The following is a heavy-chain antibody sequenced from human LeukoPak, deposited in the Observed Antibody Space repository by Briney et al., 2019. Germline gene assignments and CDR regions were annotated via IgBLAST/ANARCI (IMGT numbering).Heavy chain of an antibody. Sequence: SETLSLTCTVSGGSISSSSYYWGWIRQPPGKGLEWIGSIYYSGSTYYNPSLKSRVTISVDTSKNQFSLKLSSVTAADTAVYYCARHHFSWPRAEYFQHWGQGTLVTVSS. CDR1: GGSISSSSYY. D-gene: IGHD3-3*02. CDR2: IYYSGST. V-gene: IGHV4-39*01. CDR3: ARHHFSWPRAEYFQH. J-gene: IGHJ1*01.